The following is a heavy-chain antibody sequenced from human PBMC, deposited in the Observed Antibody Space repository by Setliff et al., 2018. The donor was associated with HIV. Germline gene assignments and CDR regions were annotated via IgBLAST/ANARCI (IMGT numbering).Heavy chain of an antibody. D-gene: IGHD2-8*01. CDR1: GGSVDSRDYY. CDR3: ARPTTGLGGGAAFDI. V-gene: IGHV4-39*01. CDR2: ILYGGTT. J-gene: IGHJ3*02. Sequence: PSETLSLTCAVSGGSVDSRDYYWGWIRQPPGKGLEWIGNILYGGTTYYTPSLKSRVSISVDTSRNQFSLRLNSATAADTAVYYCARPTTGLGGGAAFDIWGQGTMVTVSS.